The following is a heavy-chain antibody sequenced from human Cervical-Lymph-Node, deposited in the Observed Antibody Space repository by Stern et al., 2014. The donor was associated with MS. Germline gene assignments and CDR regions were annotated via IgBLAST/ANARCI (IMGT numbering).Heavy chain of an antibody. CDR3: ARLNLYYYDSSGIFDY. CDR1: GGSISSGGYY. V-gene: IGHV4-31*03. J-gene: IGHJ4*02. CDR2: IYYSGST. Sequence: VQLLESGPGLVKPSQTLSLTCTVSGGSISSGGYYWSWIRQHPGKGLEWIGYIYYSGSTYYNPSLKSRVTISVDTSKNQFSLKLSSVTAADTAVYYCARLNLYYYDSSGIFDYWGQGTLVTVSS. D-gene: IGHD3-22*01.